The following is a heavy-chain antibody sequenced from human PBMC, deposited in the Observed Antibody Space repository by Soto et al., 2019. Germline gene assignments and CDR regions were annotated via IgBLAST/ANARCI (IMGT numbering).Heavy chain of an antibody. V-gene: IGHV3-23*01. D-gene: IGHD2-2*01. CDR3: AKYVQQRDTTFDD. Sequence: GGSLRLSCAASGFTFSTYAMTWVRQAPGKGQEWVSTISAGGGGAYYADSVQGRLTVSRDNSKNTLYLQMNSLRAEDTAVYYCAKYVQQRDTTFDDWAQGTLVTVSS. CDR2: ISAGGGGA. J-gene: IGHJ4*02. CDR1: GFTFSTYA.